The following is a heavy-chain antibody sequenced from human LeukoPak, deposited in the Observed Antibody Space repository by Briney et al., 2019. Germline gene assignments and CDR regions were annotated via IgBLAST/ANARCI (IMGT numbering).Heavy chain of an antibody. Sequence: SETLSLTCAVSGGSISSGGYSWSWIRQPPGKGLEWIGYIYHSGSTYYNPSLKSRVTISVDRSKNQFSLKLSSVTAADTAVYCCARAAIRSGYLFDYWGQGTLVTVSS. CDR3: ARAAIRSGYLFDY. CDR2: IYHSGST. D-gene: IGHD3-3*01. J-gene: IGHJ4*02. V-gene: IGHV4-30-2*01. CDR1: GGSISSGGYS.